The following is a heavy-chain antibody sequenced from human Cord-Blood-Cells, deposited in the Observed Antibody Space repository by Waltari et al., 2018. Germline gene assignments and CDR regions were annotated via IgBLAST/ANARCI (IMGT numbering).Heavy chain of an antibody. J-gene: IGHJ4*02. CDR3: ATDQDGSWYYFDY. Sequence: QVQLVQSGAEVTKPGASVKVSCKVSGSTLTELSMHLGRQAPGKGLEWMGGFDPEDGETIYAQKFQGRVTMTEDTSTDTAYMELSSLRSEDTAVYYCATDQDGSWYYFDYWGQGTLVTVSS. CDR1: GSTLTELS. D-gene: IGHD6-13*01. CDR2: FDPEDGET. V-gene: IGHV1-24*01.